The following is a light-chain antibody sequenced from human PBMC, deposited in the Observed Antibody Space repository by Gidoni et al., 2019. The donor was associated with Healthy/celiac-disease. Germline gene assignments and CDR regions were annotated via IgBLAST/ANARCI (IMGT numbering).Light chain of an antibody. CDR1: QDISNY. V-gene: IGKV1-33*01. Sequence: DIQMTQSPSSLSASVGDRVTITCQASQDISNYLNWYQQKPGKAPKLLIYEASNLETGVPSRFSGSGSGTDFTFTISSLQPEDIATYYCQQYDNLPRYTFXPXTKVDIK. CDR2: EAS. CDR3: QQYDNLPRYT. J-gene: IGKJ3*01.